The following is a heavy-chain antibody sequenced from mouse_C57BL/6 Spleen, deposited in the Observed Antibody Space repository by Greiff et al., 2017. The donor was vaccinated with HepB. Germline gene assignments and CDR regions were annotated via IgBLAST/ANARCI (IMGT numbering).Heavy chain of an antibody. Sequence: QVQLQQPGAELVMPGASVKLSCKASGYTFTSYWMHWVKQRPGQGLEWIGEIDPSDSYTNYNQKFKGKSTLTVDKSSSTAYMQLSSLTSEDSAVYYCARRDDYGSRYFDVWGTGTTVTVSS. V-gene: IGHV1-69*01. D-gene: IGHD1-1*01. CDR1: GYTFTSYW. CDR3: ARRDDYGSRYFDV. CDR2: IDPSDSYT. J-gene: IGHJ1*03.